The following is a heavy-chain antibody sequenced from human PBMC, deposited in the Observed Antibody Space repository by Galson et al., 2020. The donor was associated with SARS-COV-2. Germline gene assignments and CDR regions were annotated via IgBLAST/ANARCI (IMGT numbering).Heavy chain of an antibody. Sequence: SETLSLTCTVSGGSISRSYDYWGWIRQPPGKGLEWIGSTDNSGNAYYNPSLERRVSILVDTSKNAFSLKLRSVTAADTAVYYCASTVVMVENWFDPWGQGTLVTVSS. D-gene: IGHD2-15*01. CDR1: GGSISRSYDY. V-gene: IGHV4-39*07. CDR2: TDNSGNA. CDR3: ASTVVMVENWFDP. J-gene: IGHJ5*02.